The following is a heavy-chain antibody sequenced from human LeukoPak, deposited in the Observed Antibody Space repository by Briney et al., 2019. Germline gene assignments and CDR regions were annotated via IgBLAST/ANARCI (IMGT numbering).Heavy chain of an antibody. CDR1: GGSISSSSYY. Sequence: SETLSLTCTVSGGSISSSSYYWGWIRQPPGKGLEWIGSIYYSGSTYYNPSLKSRVTISVDTSKNQFSLKLSSVTAADTAVYYCARDPLPPNEGFDPWGQGTLVTVSS. V-gene: IGHV4-39*07. D-gene: IGHD1-1*01. CDR2: IYYSGST. CDR3: ARDPLPPNEGFDP. J-gene: IGHJ5*02.